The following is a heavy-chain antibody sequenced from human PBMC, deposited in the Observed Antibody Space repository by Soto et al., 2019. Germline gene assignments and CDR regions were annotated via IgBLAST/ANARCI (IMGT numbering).Heavy chain of an antibody. Sequence: GGSLRLSCTASGFTVSSNYMSWVRQAPGKGLEWVSVIYSGGSTYYADSVKGRFTISRHNSKNTLYLQMNSLRAEDTAVYYCARDIVTTLAARPLHYYYMDVWGKGTTVTVSS. CDR2: IYSGGST. CDR1: GFTVSSNY. V-gene: IGHV3-53*04. CDR3: ARDIVTTLAARPLHYYYMDV. D-gene: IGHD6-6*01. J-gene: IGHJ6*03.